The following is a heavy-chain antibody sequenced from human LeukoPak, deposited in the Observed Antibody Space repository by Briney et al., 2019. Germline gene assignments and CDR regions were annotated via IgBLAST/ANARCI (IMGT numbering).Heavy chain of an antibody. CDR2: IYYSGST. CDR1: GGSISSGDYY. V-gene: IGHV4-30-4*01. Sequence: PSQTLSLTCTVSGGSISSGDYYWSWIRQPPGKGLEWIGYIYYSGSTYYNPSLKSRVTISVDTSKNQFSLKLSSVTAADTAVYYCARGSHGSGSYYPPHPASNGMDVWGQGTTVTVSS. D-gene: IGHD3-10*01. CDR3: ARGSHGSGSYYPPHPASNGMDV. J-gene: IGHJ6*02.